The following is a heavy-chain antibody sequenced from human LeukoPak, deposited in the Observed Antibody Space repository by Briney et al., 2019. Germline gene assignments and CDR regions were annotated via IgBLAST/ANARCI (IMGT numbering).Heavy chain of an antibody. J-gene: IGHJ5*02. D-gene: IGHD5-18*01. Sequence: SETLSLTCAVYGGSFSGYYWSWIRQPPGKGLEWIGEINHSGSTNYNPSLKSRVTISVDTSKNQFSLKLSSVTAADTAVYYCAGDVDTAMVDNWFDPWGQGTLVTVSS. V-gene: IGHV4-34*01. CDR2: INHSGST. CDR3: AGDVDTAMVDNWFDP. CDR1: GGSFSGYY.